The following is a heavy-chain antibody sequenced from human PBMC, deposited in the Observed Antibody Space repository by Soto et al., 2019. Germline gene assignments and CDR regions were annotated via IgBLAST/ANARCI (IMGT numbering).Heavy chain of an antibody. D-gene: IGHD5-18*01. Sequence: QVQLQQWGAGLLKPSETLSLTCAVYGGSFSGYYWSWIRQPPGKGLEWIGEITHSGSTNYNPSLKSRVTISVDTSKNQFSLKRSSVTAADTAVYYCARWRIQLWFRQYGMDVWGQGTTVTVSS. J-gene: IGHJ6*02. CDR3: ARWRIQLWFRQYGMDV. V-gene: IGHV4-34*01. CDR2: ITHSGST. CDR1: GGSFSGYY.